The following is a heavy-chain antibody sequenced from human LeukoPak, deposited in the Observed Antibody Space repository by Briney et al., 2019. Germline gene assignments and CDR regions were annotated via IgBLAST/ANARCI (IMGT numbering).Heavy chain of an antibody. D-gene: IGHD3-3*01. CDR2: ISFDGSNK. Sequence: PGGSLRLSCAASGFTFSSYAMHWVRQAPGKGLEWVAVISFDGSNKYYPDSVKGRFTISRDNSKNTLYLQMNSLRAEDTAVYYCAKSLLRVVSRPPDAFDIWGQGTMVTVSS. V-gene: IGHV3-30-3*02. CDR3: AKSLLRVVSRPPDAFDI. J-gene: IGHJ3*02. CDR1: GFTFSSYA.